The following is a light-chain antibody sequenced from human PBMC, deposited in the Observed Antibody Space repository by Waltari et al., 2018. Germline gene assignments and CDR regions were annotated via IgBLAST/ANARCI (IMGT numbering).Light chain of an antibody. J-gene: IGLJ2*01. CDR2: EVT. CDR3: SSYADNNSVI. V-gene: IGLV2-8*01. Sequence: QSALTQPPSASGSPGQSVTISCTGTSNDVGHFSYVSWFQQHPGKVPKLMVYEVTRRPSGVPVCLSGSKSGNTASLTGSGLQAEDEADYYCSSYADNNSVIFGGGTKLTVL. CDR1: SNDVGHFSY.